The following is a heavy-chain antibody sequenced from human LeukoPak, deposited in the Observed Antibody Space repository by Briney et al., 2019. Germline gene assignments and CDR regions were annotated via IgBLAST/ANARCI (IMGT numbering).Heavy chain of an antibody. CDR3: ARDGYCSSTSCKYYYYYMDV. D-gene: IGHD2-2*01. Sequence: GGSLRLSCAAYGFTFSSYWMSWVRQAPGKGLEWVANIKQDGSEKYYVDSVKGRFTISRDNAKNSLYLQMNSLRAEDTAVYYCARDGYCSSTSCKYYYYYMDVWGKGTTVTVSS. J-gene: IGHJ6*03. V-gene: IGHV3-7*01. CDR2: IKQDGSEK. CDR1: GFTFSSYW.